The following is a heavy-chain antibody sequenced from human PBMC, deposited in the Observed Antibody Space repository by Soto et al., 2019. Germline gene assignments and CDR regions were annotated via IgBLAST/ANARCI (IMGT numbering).Heavy chain of an antibody. D-gene: IGHD6-6*01. V-gene: IGHV4-4*07. CDR1: GVSISNYY. CDR2: LSTSGNT. J-gene: IGHJ4*02. Sequence: SETLSLTCTVSGVSISNYYWSWIRQPAGRGLEWIGRLSTSGNTNYNPSLKSRVTMSLDTSKNQFSLMLNSVTAADTAVYYCRRDFDYWGQGTLVTVSS. CDR3: RRDFDY.